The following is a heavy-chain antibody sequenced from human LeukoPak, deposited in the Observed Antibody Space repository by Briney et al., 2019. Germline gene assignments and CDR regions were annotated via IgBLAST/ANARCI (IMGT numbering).Heavy chain of an antibody. Sequence: SETLSLTCTVSGGSISSNYWSWIRQPPGKGLEWIGYIHYSGSTNYNPSLQSRVTTSVDTSKNQFSLKLRSVTAADTAVYYCARRYYDSSGYYYFDYWGQGTLVTVSS. J-gene: IGHJ4*02. V-gene: IGHV4-59*01. CDR2: IHYSGST. CDR3: ARRYYDSSGYYYFDY. CDR1: GGSISSNY. D-gene: IGHD3-22*01.